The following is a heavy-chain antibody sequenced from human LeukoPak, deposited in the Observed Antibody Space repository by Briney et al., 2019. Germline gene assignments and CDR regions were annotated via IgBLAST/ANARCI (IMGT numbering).Heavy chain of an antibody. Sequence: GGSLRLSCAASGFTFGDYAMHWVRQAPGRGLEWVSGISWNSGSIGYADSVKGRFTISRDNAKNSLYLQMNSLRAEDTALYYCAKDIARYYYYYGMDVWGQGTTVTVSS. V-gene: IGHV3-9*01. CDR1: GFTFGDYA. CDR2: ISWNSGSI. CDR3: AKDIARYYYYYGMDV. J-gene: IGHJ6*02.